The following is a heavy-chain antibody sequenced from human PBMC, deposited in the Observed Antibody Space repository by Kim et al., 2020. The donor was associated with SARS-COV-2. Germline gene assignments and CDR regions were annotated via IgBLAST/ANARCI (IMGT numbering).Heavy chain of an antibody. D-gene: IGHD1-26*01. V-gene: IGHV3-23*01. CDR1: GFTFSSYA. CDR3: VKAVRGSSVDWFDP. J-gene: IGHJ5*02. CDR2: ISGSGGSS. Sequence: GGSLRLSCAASGFTFSSYAMNWVRQAPGKGLEWVSAISGSGGSSYYAASVKGRFTISRDNSKNTLYLQMNSLRAEDTAVYYCVKAVRGSSVDWFDPGGQGTLVAVSS.